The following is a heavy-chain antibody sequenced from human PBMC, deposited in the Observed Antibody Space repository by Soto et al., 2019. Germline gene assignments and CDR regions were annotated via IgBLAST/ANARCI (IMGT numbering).Heavy chain of an antibody. CDR2: IALDGSVS. J-gene: IGHJ4*02. Sequence: PGGSLRLSCAASGSTFSSHGMQWVRQAPGKGLEWVAVIALDGSVSYYTDSVKGRFTVSRDNSKSILYLQMNSLRAEDTAVYYCAKEFRHDNWFFEHWGQGTQVTVSS. CDR1: GSTFSSHG. CDR3: AKEFRHDNWFFEH. D-gene: IGHD3-22*01. V-gene: IGHV3-30*18.